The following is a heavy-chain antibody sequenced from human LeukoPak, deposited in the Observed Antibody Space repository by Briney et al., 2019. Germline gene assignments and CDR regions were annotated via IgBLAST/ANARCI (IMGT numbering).Heavy chain of an antibody. D-gene: IGHD1-20*01. J-gene: IGHJ3*02. CDR3: ASPKAKYNWSPRDDAFDI. Sequence: ASVKVSCKTSGYTFTNYAINWVRQAPGQGLEWIGWIDTKTGTPTFAQDFTGRFVFSLDTSVSTTYLQISSLKPEDTAVYYCASPKAKYNWSPRDDAFDIWGQGTMVTVSS. CDR1: GYTFTNYA. V-gene: IGHV7-4-1*02. CDR2: IDTKTGTP.